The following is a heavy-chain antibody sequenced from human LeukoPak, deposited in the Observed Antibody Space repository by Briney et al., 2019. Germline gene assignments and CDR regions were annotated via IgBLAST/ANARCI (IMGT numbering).Heavy chain of an antibody. J-gene: IGHJ4*02. Sequence: GASVKVSCKASGYTFTSYDINWVRQATGQGLEWMGWMNPNSGNTGYAQKFQGRVTMTRNTSISTAYMELSSPRSEDTAVYYCARGSGLLWFGETHIDYWGQGTLVTVSS. CDR3: ARGSGLLWFGETHIDY. CDR1: GYTFTSYD. V-gene: IGHV1-8*01. CDR2: MNPNSGNT. D-gene: IGHD3-10*01.